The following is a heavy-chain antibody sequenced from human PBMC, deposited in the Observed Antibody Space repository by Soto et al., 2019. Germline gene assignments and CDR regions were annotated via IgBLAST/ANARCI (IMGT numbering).Heavy chain of an antibody. D-gene: IGHD4-17*01. J-gene: IGHJ4*02. Sequence: QVQLVQSGAEVKKPGASVKVSCKASGYIFTNYAIHWVRQAPGQRLEWMGWISGADGNTRYSPKFQGRLTISTDTSASTPYMELSSLRSEDTAVFYCARDRTTSSTRRFDYWGQGTLVTVSS. CDR3: ARDRTTSSTRRFDY. V-gene: IGHV1-3*01. CDR2: ISGADGNT. CDR1: GYIFTNYA.